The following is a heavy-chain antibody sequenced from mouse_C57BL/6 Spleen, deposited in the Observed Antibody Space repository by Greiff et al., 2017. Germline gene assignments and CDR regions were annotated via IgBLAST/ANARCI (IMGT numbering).Heavy chain of an antibody. J-gene: IGHJ2*01. D-gene: IGHD2-4*01. CDR2: IDPETGGT. V-gene: IGHV1-15*01. CDR1: GYTFTDYE. Sequence: QVQLKESGAELVRPGASVTLSCKASGYTFTDYEMHWVKQTPVHGLEWIGAIDPETGGTAYNQKFKGKAILTADKSSSTAYMELRSLTSEDSAVYYCTRMDDDGYYFDYWGQGTTLTVSS. CDR3: TRMDDDGYYFDY.